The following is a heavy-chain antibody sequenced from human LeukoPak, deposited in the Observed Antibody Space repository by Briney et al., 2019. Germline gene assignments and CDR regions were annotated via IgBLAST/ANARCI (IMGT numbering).Heavy chain of an antibody. CDR1: GLTFSTYA. D-gene: IGHD2-15*01. J-gene: IGHJ6*02. CDR3: AKVADYYYGMDV. V-gene: IGHV3-23*01. CDR2: IGGGGTT. Sequence: GGSLRLSCEASGLTFSTYAMRWIRQAPGKGLEWVSSIGGGGTTSYADSVKGRFTISRDNSKNTLYLQMNSLRAEDTAVYYCAKVADYYYGMDVWGQGTTVTVSS.